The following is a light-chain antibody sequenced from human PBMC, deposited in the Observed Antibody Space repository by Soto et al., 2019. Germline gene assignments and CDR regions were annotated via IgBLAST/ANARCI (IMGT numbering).Light chain of an antibody. CDR1: QSVSTGY. Sequence: EIVLTQSPGTRSLSPGERATLSCRASQSVSTGYLAWYRQKPGQAPGLLIYGASSRATGIPDRFNGSGSGTEFTLTISSLQPDDFATYYCQQYNSYSFGQGTKVDIK. J-gene: IGKJ1*01. CDR2: GAS. CDR3: QQYNSYS. V-gene: IGKV3-20*01.